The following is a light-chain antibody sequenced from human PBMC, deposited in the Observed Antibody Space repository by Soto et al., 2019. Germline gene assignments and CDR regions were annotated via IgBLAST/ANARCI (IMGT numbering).Light chain of an antibody. CDR3: AAWDDSLNGVV. Sequence: QSVLTQPPSASGTPGQRVTISCSGSSSNIGGNIVNWYQQLPGTAPKLLIFGNDQRPSWVPDLFSGSKSGTSASLAISGLQSEDEANYYCAAWDDSLNGVVFGGGTKVTVL. CDR2: GND. J-gene: IGLJ2*01. V-gene: IGLV1-44*01. CDR1: SSNIGGNI.